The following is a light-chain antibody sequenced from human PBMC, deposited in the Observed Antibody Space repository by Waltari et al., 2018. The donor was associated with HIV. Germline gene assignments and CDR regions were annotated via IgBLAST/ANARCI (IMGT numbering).Light chain of an antibody. V-gene: IGKV3-20*01. CDR1: QSVSATF. J-gene: IGKJ1*01. CDR2: GAS. CDR3: QQCATSPWT. Sequence: VLTQSPGTLSLSPADRAILSCRASQSVSATFLGWYQQRPGQAPRLLVHGASRRATATPARFSCGGSGTDFTLIISRLQPEDFAVYYCQQCATSPWTFGQGTTV.